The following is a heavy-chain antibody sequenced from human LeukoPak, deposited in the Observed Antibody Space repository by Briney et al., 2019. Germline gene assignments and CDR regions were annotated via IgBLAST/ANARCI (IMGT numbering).Heavy chain of an antibody. CDR2: ISSNGGST. Sequence: GGSLRLSCSASGFTFSSYAMHWVRQAPGKGLEYVSAISSNGGSTYYADSVKGRFTISRDNSKNTLYLQMSSLRAEDTAVYHCVKGIVATISYFDYWGQGTLVTVSS. J-gene: IGHJ4*02. V-gene: IGHV3-64D*06. CDR1: GFTFSSYA. CDR3: VKGIVATISYFDY. D-gene: IGHD5-12*01.